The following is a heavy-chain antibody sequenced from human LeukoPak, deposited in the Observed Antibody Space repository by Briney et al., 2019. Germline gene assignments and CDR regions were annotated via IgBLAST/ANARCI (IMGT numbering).Heavy chain of an antibody. V-gene: IGHV1-2*06. CDR2: INPNSGGT. CDR1: GYTFTGYY. J-gene: IGHJ5*02. Sequence: ASVKVSCKASGYTFTGYYMHWVRQAPGQGLEWMGRINPNSGGTNYAQKFQGRVTMTRDTSISTAYMELSRLRSDDTAVYYCAREPLQYSSSWYQKGFDPWGQGTLVTVSS. CDR3: AREPLQYSSSWYQKGFDP. D-gene: IGHD6-13*01.